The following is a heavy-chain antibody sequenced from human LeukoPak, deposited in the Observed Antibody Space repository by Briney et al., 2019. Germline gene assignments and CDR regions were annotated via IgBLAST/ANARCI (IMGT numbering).Heavy chain of an antibody. CDR2: ISGSGGST. Sequence: GESLKISCKGSGYSFTSYWIGWVRQMPGKGLEWVSAISGSGGSTYYADSVKGRFTISRDDSKNTLYLQMNSLRAEDTAVYYCAKHVLRFLEWLSPFDYWGQGTLVTVSS. D-gene: IGHD3-3*01. CDR3: AKHVLRFLEWLSPFDY. CDR1: GYSFTSYW. J-gene: IGHJ4*02. V-gene: IGHV3-23*01.